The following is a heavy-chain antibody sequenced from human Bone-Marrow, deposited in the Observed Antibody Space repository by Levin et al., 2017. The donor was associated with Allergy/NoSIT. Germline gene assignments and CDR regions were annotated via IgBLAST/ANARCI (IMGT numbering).Heavy chain of an antibody. CDR3: AKDGNTGGGSYWGAFDI. Sequence: GGSLRLSCAASGFTFSSYGMHWVRQAPGKGLEWVAVISYDGSNKYYADSVKGRFTISRDNSKNTLYLQMNSLRAEDTAVYYCAKDGNTGGGSYWGAFDIWGQGTMVTVSS. CDR2: ISYDGSNK. D-gene: IGHD1-26*01. V-gene: IGHV3-30*18. CDR1: GFTFSSYG. J-gene: IGHJ3*02.